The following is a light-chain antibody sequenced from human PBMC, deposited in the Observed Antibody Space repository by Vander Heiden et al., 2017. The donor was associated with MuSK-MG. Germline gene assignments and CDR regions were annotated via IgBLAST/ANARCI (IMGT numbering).Light chain of an antibody. Sequence: EIVVTQSPATLSLSPGERATLSCRASQSVSSYLAWYQQKPGQAPRLLIYDASNRATGIPARFSGSRSGTDFTLTISSLEPEAFAVYYCQQRSNWPPYTFGQGTKLEIK. CDR1: QSVSSY. CDR3: QQRSNWPPYT. CDR2: DAS. J-gene: IGKJ2*01. V-gene: IGKV3-11*01.